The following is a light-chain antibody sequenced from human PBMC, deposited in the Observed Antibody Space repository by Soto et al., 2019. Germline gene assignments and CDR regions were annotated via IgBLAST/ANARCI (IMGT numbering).Light chain of an antibody. CDR1: QTIRPW. V-gene: IGKV1-5*01. Sequence: IQMTQSPSTLSASVGDRVTITCRASQTIRPWLAWYQQKPGEAPKLLIYDVSSLESGVPSRFSGSGSGTEFTLIISSLQPDDSATYYCQQYHSYWTFGQGTRVEIK. J-gene: IGKJ1*01. CDR3: QQYHSYWT. CDR2: DVS.